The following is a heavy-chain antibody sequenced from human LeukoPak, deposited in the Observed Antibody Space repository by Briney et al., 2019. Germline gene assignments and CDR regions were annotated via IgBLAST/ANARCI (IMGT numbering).Heavy chain of an antibody. CDR2: IYTSGST. J-gene: IGHJ3*02. CDR3: ARRIAAAGTLEDDAFDI. Sequence: SQTLSLTCTVSGGSISSGSYYWSWIRQPAGKGLEWIGRIYTSGSTNYNPSLKSRVTISVDTSKNQFSLKLSSVTAADTAVYYCARRIAAAGTLEDDAFDIWGQGTMVTVSS. V-gene: IGHV4-61*02. D-gene: IGHD6-13*01. CDR1: GGSISSGSYY.